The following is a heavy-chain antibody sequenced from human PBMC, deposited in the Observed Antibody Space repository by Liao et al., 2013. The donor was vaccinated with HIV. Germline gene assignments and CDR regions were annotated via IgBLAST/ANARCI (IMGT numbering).Heavy chain of an antibody. V-gene: IGHV4-34*01. J-gene: IGHJ5*02. Sequence: QVQLQQWGAGLLKPSETLSLTCAVYGGSFSGYYWSWIRQPPGKGLEWIGEINHSGSTNYNPSLKSRVTISVDTSKNQFSLKLSSVTAADTAVYYCAREWLSLSEGGLFDPVGPGNPGSPSPQ. D-gene: IGHD3-22*01. CDR1: GGSFSGYY. CDR3: AREWLSLSEGGLFDP. CDR2: INHSGST.